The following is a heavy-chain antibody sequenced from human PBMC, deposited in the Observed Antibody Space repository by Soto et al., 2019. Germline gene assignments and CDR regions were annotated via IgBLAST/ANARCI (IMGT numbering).Heavy chain of an antibody. CDR2: INAGNSDT. J-gene: IGHJ4*02. Sequence: QVQLVQSGAEEKKPGASVKVSCKASGYTFTSYAIHWVRQAPGQRLEWMGWINAGNSDTKYSQKFQGRVTVTRHTSATTAYMQLSSLRSEDTAMYFCARDFGMGVVAPGYWGQGTLVTVSS. CDR3: ARDFGMGVVAPGY. V-gene: IGHV1-3*05. CDR1: GYTFTSYA. D-gene: IGHD3-22*01.